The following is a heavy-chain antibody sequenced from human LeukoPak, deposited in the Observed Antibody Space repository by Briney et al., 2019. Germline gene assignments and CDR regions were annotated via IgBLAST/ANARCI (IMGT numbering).Heavy chain of an antibody. CDR1: GLTFSSYW. CDR3: ASTFPYCSDGSCAL. V-gene: IGHV3-7*01. Sequence: GGSLRLSCAASGLTFSSYWMSWVRQVPGKGLEWVANINQDGNRENYVDSVKGRFSISRDNAKNSLFLQMDSLRAEDTAVYYCASTFPYCSDGSCALGGQGTLVTVSS. CDR2: INQDGNRE. J-gene: IGHJ4*02. D-gene: IGHD2-15*01.